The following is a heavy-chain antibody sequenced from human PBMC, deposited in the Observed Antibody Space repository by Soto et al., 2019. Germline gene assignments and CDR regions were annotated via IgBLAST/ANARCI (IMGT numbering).Heavy chain of an antibody. Sequence: GSLRLSCAASGFTFSAFGMSWVRQAPGKGLEWVSVISASGDATYYSASVKGRFTLSRDNSKNALYLQMSSLTVADTAVYYCAKKVTVSAVDPADYWGQGTQVTVSS. J-gene: IGHJ4*02. CDR2: ISASGDAT. CDR1: GFTFSAFG. CDR3: AKKVTVSAVDPADY. D-gene: IGHD3-3*01. V-gene: IGHV3-23*01.